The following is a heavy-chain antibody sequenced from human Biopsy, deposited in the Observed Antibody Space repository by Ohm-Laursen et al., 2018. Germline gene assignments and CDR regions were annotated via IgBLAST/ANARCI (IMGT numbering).Heavy chain of an antibody. Sequence: SQTLSLTCTVSGVSISVDGYYWAWIRQLPGKGLDWIGYIYHSGTTYYNPSLKSRLTMSVDTSKNEFSLRLRSVTAADTGIYYCARDAALAVAPRADDGFDLWGQGTMVTVSS. CDR1: GVSISVDGYY. CDR2: IYHSGTT. V-gene: IGHV4-31*03. CDR3: ARDAALAVAPRADDGFDL. D-gene: IGHD6-19*01. J-gene: IGHJ3*01.